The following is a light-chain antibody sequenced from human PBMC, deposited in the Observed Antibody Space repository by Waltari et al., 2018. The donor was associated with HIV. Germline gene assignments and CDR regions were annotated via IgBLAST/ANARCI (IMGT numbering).Light chain of an antibody. Sequence: DIMMTQSPDSLAVSLGERDTIHCRSSQSVLYASDNKNYLAWYQQKPGQPPKVLIYWASFRESGVPDRFSGSGSGTVFTLTINNVQAEDVATYYCHQYYATSWTFGRGTRVEI. V-gene: IGKV4-1*01. J-gene: IGKJ1*01. CDR2: WAS. CDR1: QSVLYASDNKNY. CDR3: HQYYATSWT.